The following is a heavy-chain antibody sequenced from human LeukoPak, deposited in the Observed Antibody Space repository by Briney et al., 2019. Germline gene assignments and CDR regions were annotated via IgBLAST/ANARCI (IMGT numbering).Heavy chain of an antibody. D-gene: IGHD3-10*01. Sequence: GGSLGLSCAASGFSLSRYDMHWVRQPTGGGLEWVSTISPAGHTYYPDSVKGRFTISRENAKNSLFLQLNNLRAGDTAVYFCASEESRGVYGMDVWGQGTTVTVSS. CDR2: ISPAGHT. V-gene: IGHV3-13*01. CDR1: GFSLSRYD. J-gene: IGHJ6*02. CDR3: ASEESRGVYGMDV.